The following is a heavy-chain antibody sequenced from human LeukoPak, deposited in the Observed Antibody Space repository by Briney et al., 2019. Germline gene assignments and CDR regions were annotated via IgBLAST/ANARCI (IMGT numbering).Heavy chain of an antibody. CDR1: GGSISSYY. D-gene: IGHD3-10*01. CDR2: IYYSGST. V-gene: IGHV4-59*12. J-gene: IGHJ5*02. Sequence: SETLSLTCTVSGGSISSYYWSWIRQPPGKGLEWIGYIYYSGSTNYNPSLKSRVTMSVDTSKNQFSLKLSSVTAADTAVYYCAREGAMVRGVIDWFDPWGQGTLVTVSS. CDR3: AREGAMVRGVIDWFDP.